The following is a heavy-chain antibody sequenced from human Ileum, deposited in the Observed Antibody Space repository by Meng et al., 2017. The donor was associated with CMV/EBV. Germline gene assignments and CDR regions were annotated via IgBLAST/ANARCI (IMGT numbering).Heavy chain of an antibody. D-gene: IGHD4-17*01. V-gene: IGHV3-11*01. CDR1: RFPFGAYY. Sequence: LSLACAATRFPFGAYYMTWVRQPPGKGLEWVSYITGSGDIIYYADSVPHRFTLSRDNAQSSLYLEINSLRAEAPALYYSSRGNYGFDYWGQGTLVTVSS. J-gene: IGHJ4*02. CDR2: ITGSGDII. CDR3: SRGNYGFDY.